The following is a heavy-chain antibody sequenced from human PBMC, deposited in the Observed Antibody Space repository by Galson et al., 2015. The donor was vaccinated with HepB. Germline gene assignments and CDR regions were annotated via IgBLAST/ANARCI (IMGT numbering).Heavy chain of an antibody. CDR1: GFTFSSYI. V-gene: IGHV3-30*04. Sequence: SLRLSCAASGFTFSSYIMHWVRQAPGKGLGWVAVISDDGSNKDYADSVKGRFTISRDNSKNTLYLQMNSLRAEDTAVYYCARDGPNGGYSYGQLRPDAFDIWVQWTLVTVSS. CDR3: ARDGPNGGYSYGQLRPDAFDI. D-gene: IGHD5-18*01. CDR2: ISDDGSNK. J-gene: IGHJ3*02.